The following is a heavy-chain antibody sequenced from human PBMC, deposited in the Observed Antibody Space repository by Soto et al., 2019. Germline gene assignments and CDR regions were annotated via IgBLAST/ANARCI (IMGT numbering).Heavy chain of an antibody. CDR2: ISYDGSNK. CDR3: AKDVDYYDSSGYYGMDV. J-gene: IGHJ6*02. D-gene: IGHD3-22*01. CDR1: GFTFSSYG. Sequence: PGGSLRLSCAASGFTFSSYGMHWVRQAPGKGLEWVAVISYDGSNKYYADSVKGRFTISRDNSKNTLYLQMNSLRAEDTAVYYCAKDVDYYDSSGYYGMDVWGQGTTVTVS. V-gene: IGHV3-30*18.